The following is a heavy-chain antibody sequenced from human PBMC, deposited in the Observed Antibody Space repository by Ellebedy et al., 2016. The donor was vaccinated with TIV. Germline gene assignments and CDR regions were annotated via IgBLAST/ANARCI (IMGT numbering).Heavy chain of an antibody. Sequence: SETLSLXCTVSGGSISSYYWSWIRQPPGKGLEWIGYIYYSGSTNYNPSLKSRVTISVDTSKNQFSLKLSSVTAADSAVYYCARANWNYVERYFQHWGQGTLVTVSS. CDR1: GGSISSYY. J-gene: IGHJ1*01. V-gene: IGHV4-59*01. D-gene: IGHD1-7*01. CDR2: IYYSGST. CDR3: ARANWNYVERYFQH.